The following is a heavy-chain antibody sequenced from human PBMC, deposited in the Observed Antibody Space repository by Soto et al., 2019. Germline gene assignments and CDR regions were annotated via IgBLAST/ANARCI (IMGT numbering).Heavy chain of an antibody. CDR3: ARGPVTPPRGYYYYYMDV. J-gene: IGHJ6*03. CDR2: IWYDGSNK. D-gene: IGHD4-17*01. CDR1: GFTFSSYG. Sequence: GGSLRLSCAASGFTFSSYGMHWVRQAPGKGLEWVAVIWYDGSNKYYADSVKGRFTISRDNSKNTLYLQMNSLRAEDTAVYYCARGPVTPPRGYYYYYMDVWGKGTTVTVSS. V-gene: IGHV3-33*01.